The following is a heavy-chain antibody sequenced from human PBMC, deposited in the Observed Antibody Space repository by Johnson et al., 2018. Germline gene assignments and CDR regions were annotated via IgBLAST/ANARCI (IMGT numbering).Heavy chain of an antibody. J-gene: IGHJ6*03. Sequence: QVQLVQSGGGVVQPGRSLRLCCAASGFTFSRYGIHWVRQAPGKGLEWVAVISYDGRNKYYADSVKGRFTIARDDSQNTLYLQMNSLKTEDTAVYYCTTAPIRTMAAWYMDVWGKGTTVTVSS. CDR2: ISYDGRNK. CDR1: GFTFSRYG. V-gene: IGHV3-30*03. D-gene: IGHD3-10*01. CDR3: TTAPIRTMAAWYMDV.